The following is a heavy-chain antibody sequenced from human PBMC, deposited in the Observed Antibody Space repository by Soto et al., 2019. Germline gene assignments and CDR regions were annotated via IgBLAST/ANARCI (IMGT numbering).Heavy chain of an antibody. CDR1: GFTFSSYA. J-gene: IGHJ6*02. CDR3: ARSFYGDYDYYGMDV. CDR2: IWYDGSNK. V-gene: IGHV3-33*01. D-gene: IGHD4-17*01. Sequence: QVQLVESGGGVVQPGRSLRLSCAASGFTFSSYALHWVRQAPGKGLEWVALIWYDGSNKYYADSVKGRLTISRDNSKNTLYLQMNSLRAEDTAVYYCARSFYGDYDYYGMDVWGQGTTVTVSS.